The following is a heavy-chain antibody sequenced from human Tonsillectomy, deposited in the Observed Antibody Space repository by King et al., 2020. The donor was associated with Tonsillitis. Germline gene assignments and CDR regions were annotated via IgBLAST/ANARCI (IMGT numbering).Heavy chain of an antibody. J-gene: IGHJ3*02. V-gene: IGHV4-34*01. Sequence: VQLQQWGAGLLKPSETLSLTCAVYGGSFSGYYWSWSRQPPGKGLEWIGEINHSGSTNYNPSLKSRVTVSVDTSKNQFSLKLSSVTAADTAVYYCARGWLRYFDWLFRWVNAFDIWGQGTMVTVSS. CDR1: GGSFSGYY. CDR2: INHSGST. CDR3: ARGWLRYFDWLFRWVNAFDI. D-gene: IGHD3-9*01.